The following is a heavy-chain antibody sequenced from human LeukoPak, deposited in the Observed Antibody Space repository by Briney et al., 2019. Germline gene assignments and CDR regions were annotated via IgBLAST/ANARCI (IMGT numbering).Heavy chain of an antibody. V-gene: IGHV1-2*06. Sequence: ASVKVSCKASGYTFTAYYMRWVRQAPGQGLEWMGRINPHSGGANYAQKFQGRVTMTRDTSISTAYLELSRLRSDDTAVYFCARVRDSTGYYHRDASNIWGQGTLVTVSS. CDR3: ARVRDSTGYYHRDASNI. CDR2: INPHSGGA. J-gene: IGHJ3*02. CDR1: GYTFTAYY. D-gene: IGHD3-22*01.